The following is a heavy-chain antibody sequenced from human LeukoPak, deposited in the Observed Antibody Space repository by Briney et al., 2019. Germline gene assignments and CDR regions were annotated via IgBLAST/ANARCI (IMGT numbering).Heavy chain of an antibody. Sequence: GGSLRLSCAASGFSISNFWMHWVRQAPGKGLVWVSRINSDGSSTTYADSVKGRFTISRDNSKNTLYLQINSLRAEDTAVYYCAKDGADYDSDYFDYWGQGTLVTVSS. CDR1: GFSISNFW. J-gene: IGHJ4*02. CDR2: INSDGSST. CDR3: AKDGADYDSDYFDY. V-gene: IGHV3-74*01. D-gene: IGHD3-3*01.